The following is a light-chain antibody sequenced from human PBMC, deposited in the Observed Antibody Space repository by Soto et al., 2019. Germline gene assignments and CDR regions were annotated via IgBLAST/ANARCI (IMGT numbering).Light chain of an antibody. CDR1: SGHSSYA. CDR3: QTWGTGPAV. V-gene: IGLV4-69*01. J-gene: IGLJ7*01. Sequence: QPVLTQSPSASASLGASVKLTCTLSSGHSSYAIAWHQQQPEKGPRYLMKVNNNGSHSKGDGISDRFSGSSSGTERYLTISRLQSEDEADYYCQTWGTGPAVFGGGTQLTVL. CDR2: VNNNGSH.